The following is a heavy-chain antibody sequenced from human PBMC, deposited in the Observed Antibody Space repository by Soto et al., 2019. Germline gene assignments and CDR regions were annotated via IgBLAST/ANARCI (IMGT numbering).Heavy chain of an antibody. CDR3: ASLLPDCSGSSCFNWFDP. CDR1: GFTFSSYA. J-gene: IGHJ5*02. CDR2: ISGSGGST. V-gene: IGHV3-23*01. D-gene: IGHD2-15*01. Sequence: PGGSLRLSCAASGFTFSSYAMSWVRQAPGKGLEWVSAISGSGGSTYYADSVKGRFTISRDNAKNSMYLQMNSLRAEDTAVYYCASLLPDCSGSSCFNWFDPWGQGALVTVSS.